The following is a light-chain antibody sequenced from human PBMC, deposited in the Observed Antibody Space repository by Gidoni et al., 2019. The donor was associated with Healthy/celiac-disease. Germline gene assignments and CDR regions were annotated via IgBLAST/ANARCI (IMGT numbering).Light chain of an antibody. Sequence: DIVMTQSPDSLDVSLGERATINCKSSQSVLYSSNNKNYLAWYQQKPGQPPKLLIYWASTRESGVPDLFSGSGSGTDFTLTICSLQAEDVAVYYCQQYYSTPRTFGQGTKLEIK. V-gene: IGKV4-1*01. J-gene: IGKJ2*01. CDR1: QSVLYSSNNKNY. CDR2: WAS. CDR3: QQYYSTPRT.